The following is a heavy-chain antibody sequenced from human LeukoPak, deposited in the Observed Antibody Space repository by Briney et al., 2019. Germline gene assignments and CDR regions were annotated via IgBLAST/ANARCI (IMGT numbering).Heavy chain of an antibody. CDR2: ISGSGGST. D-gene: IGHD4-11*01. V-gene: IGHV3-23*01. Sequence: GGSLRLSCAASGFTFSSYAMSWVRQAPGKGLEWVSAISGSGGSTYYADSVKGRFTISRDNSKNTLYLQMNSLRAEDTAVYYCAKDLGLHRVSNSFDYWGQGTLVTVSS. CDR3: AKDLGLHRVSNSFDY. CDR1: GFTFSSYA. J-gene: IGHJ4*02.